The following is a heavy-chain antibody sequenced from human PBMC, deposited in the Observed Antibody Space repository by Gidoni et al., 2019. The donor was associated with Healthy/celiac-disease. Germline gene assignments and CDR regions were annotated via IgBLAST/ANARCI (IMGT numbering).Heavy chain of an antibody. V-gene: IGHV3-53*01. CDR1: GFTVSGTY. CDR2: LYISGST. Sequence: EVQLVESGGGLIQHGGYLCVSCAASGFTVSGTYMSWVRQAPGKGREWVSILYISGSTYYADSVKGRFTISRDNSKNTLYLQMNSLRAEDTAVYYCARDESGEYFFDYWGQGTLVTVSS. J-gene: IGHJ4*02. CDR3: ARDESGEYFFDY. D-gene: IGHD3-3*01.